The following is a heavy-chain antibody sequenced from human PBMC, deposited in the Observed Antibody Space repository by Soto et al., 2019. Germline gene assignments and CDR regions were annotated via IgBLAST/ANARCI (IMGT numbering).Heavy chain of an antibody. CDR2: IYPGDSDT. D-gene: IGHD2-15*01. Sequence: GESLKISCKGSGYSFTNYWIGWVSQMPGKGLEWMGIIYPGDSDTRYSPSFQGQVTISADKSISTAYLQWSSLKASDTAMYYCARRFCSGGSCNDDFDICGQGTMVTVSS. J-gene: IGHJ3*02. CDR1: GYSFTNYW. V-gene: IGHV5-51*01. CDR3: ARRFCSGGSCNDDFDI.